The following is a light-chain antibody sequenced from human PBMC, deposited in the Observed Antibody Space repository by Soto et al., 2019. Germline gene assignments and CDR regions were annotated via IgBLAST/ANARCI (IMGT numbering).Light chain of an antibody. Sequence: QSVLTQPASVSGSPGQSITISCTGTSSDVGSYNFVSWYQQHPGKAPKLMIYDGSNRPSGVSNPFSGSKSGNTASLTISGLQAEDEADYYCCSYAGSSTYVFGTGTKVTVL. CDR3: CSYAGSSTYV. CDR1: SSDVGSYNF. V-gene: IGLV2-23*01. J-gene: IGLJ1*01. CDR2: DGS.